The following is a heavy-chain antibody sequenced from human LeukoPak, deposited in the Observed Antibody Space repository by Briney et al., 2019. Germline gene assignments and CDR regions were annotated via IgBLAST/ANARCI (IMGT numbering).Heavy chain of an antibody. V-gene: IGHV3-23*01. J-gene: IGHJ1*01. CDR1: GFTFRSYA. Sequence: PGGSLRLSCAASGFTFRSYAMSWVRQAPGKGLEWVSAISGSGGSTYYADSVKGRFTISRDNSKNTLYLQMNSLRAEDTAVYYCAKDLDIVVVPAAIHGYFQHWGQGTLVTVSS. CDR2: ISGSGGST. CDR3: AKDLDIVVVPAAIHGYFQH. D-gene: IGHD2-2*02.